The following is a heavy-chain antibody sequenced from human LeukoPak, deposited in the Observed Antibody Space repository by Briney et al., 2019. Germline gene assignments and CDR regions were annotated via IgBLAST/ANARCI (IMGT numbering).Heavy chain of an antibody. D-gene: IGHD3-3*01. CDR2: IIPIFGTA. V-gene: IGHV1-69*06. CDR1: GGTFSSYA. Sequence: ASVKVSCRASGGTFSSYAISWVRQAPGQGLEWMGGIIPIFGTANYAQKFQGRVTITADKSTSAAYMELSSLRSEDTAVYYCAFWRSSGYFDYWGQGTLVTVSS. CDR3: AFWRSSGYFDY. J-gene: IGHJ4*02.